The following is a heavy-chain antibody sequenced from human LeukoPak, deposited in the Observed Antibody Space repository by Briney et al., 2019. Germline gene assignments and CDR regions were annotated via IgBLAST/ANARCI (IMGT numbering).Heavy chain of an antibody. Sequence: KASETLSLTCAVYGGSFSGYYWSWIRQPPGKGLEWIGEINHSRSTNYNPSLKSRVTISVDMSKNQFSLKLSSVTAADTAVYYCARRYCSSTSCYASQYYYYYYYMDVWGKGTTVTVSS. CDR2: INHSRST. CDR1: GGSFSGYY. D-gene: IGHD2-2*01. J-gene: IGHJ6*03. V-gene: IGHV4-34*01. CDR3: ARRYCSSTSCYASQYYYYYYYMDV.